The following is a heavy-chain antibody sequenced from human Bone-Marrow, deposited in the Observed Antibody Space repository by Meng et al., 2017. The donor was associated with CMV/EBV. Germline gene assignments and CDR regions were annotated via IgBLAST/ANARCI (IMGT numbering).Heavy chain of an antibody. J-gene: IGHJ5*01. V-gene: IGHV1-8*02. CDR2: MNPNSGNT. CDR1: GYTFTGYY. CDR3: ARQGITMVRGATNWFDP. D-gene: IGHD3-10*01. Sequence: ASVKVSCKASGYTFTGYYMHWVRQAPGQGLEWMGWMNPNSGNTGYAQKFQGRVTMTRNTSISTAYMELSSLRSEDTAVYYCARQGITMVRGATNWFDPWGQGTLVTVSS.